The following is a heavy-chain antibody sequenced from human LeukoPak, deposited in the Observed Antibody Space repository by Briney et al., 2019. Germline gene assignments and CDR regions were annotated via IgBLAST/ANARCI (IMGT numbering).Heavy chain of an antibody. V-gene: IGHV3-66*01. CDR3: ARSSGALIYDY. D-gene: IGHD1-26*01. CDR2: IYSGGST. J-gene: IGHJ4*02. Sequence: GGSLRLSCAASGFTVSSNYMSWVRQAPGKGLEWVSVIYSGGSTYYADSVKGRFTISRDNSKNTLYLQMNSLRAEDTAVYYCARSSGALIYDYWGQGTLVTVSS. CDR1: GFTVSSNY.